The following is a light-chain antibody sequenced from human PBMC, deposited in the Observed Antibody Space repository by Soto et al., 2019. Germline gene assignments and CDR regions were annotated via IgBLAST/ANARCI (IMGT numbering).Light chain of an antibody. CDR2: GNS. V-gene: IGLV1-40*01. Sequence: QSVLTQPPSVSVAPGQRVTISCTGSSSNIGAGYDVHWYQQLPGTAPKLLMYGNSNRPSGVPDRFSGSKSGTSASLAITGLQAEDEADYYCQSYDSSLSASVFGGGTKLTVL. CDR3: QSYDSSLSASV. CDR1: SSNIGAGYD. J-gene: IGLJ2*01.